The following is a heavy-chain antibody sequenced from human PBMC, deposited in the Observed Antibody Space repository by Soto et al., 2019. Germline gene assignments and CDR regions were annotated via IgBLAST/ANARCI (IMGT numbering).Heavy chain of an antibody. Sequence: GGSLRLSCAASGFTVSNNYMTWVRQAPGKGLEWVSVLYIGGSTYYADSVKGRFTISRDNSKNTLSLQMNSLRAEDTAVYYCTRDGRGLGRLSLFEYWGQGXLVTVSS. CDR2: LYIGGST. CDR1: GFTVSNNY. D-gene: IGHD2-21*02. V-gene: IGHV3-53*01. J-gene: IGHJ4*02. CDR3: TRDGRGLGRLSLFEY.